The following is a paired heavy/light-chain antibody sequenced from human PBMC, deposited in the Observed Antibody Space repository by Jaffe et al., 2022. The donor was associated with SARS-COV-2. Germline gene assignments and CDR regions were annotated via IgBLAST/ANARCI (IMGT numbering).Light chain of an antibody. V-gene: IGLV6-57*02. J-gene: IGLJ2*01. CDR3: QSYDSSIVV. CDR2: EDN. CDR1: SGNIASNY. Sequence: NFMLTQPHSVSESPGKTVTISCTGSSGNIASNYVQWYQQRPGSAPTTVIYEDNQRPSGVPDRFSGSIDSSSNSASLTISGLKTEDEADYYCQSYDSSIVVFGGGTKLTVL.
Heavy chain of an antibody. CDR3: ARHRGWLQADS. V-gene: IGHV4-39*01. D-gene: IGHD5-12*01. CDR2: IYYIGST. Sequence: QLQLQESGPGLVKPSETLSLTCSVSGGSISSSSYYWGWIRQPPGKGLEWIGSIYYIGSTYYNPSLKSRVTISVDTSKNQFSLRLSSVTAAETAVYYCARHRGWLQADSWGQGTLVTVSS. CDR1: GGSISSSSYY. J-gene: IGHJ4*02.